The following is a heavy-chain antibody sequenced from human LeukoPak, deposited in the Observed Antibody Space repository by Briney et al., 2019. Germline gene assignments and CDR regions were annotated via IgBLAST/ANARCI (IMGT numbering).Heavy chain of an antibody. J-gene: IGHJ4*02. CDR3: ASSGSYRFDY. CDR1: GFTFSNYA. D-gene: IGHD1-26*01. Sequence: PGRSLRLSCAASGFTFSNYAMHWVRQAPGKGLEWVAGIAYDGSDKVYTDSVKGRFTISRDNSKNTLSLQMNSLSAEDAAVYYCASSGSYRFDYWGQGTLVTVSS. CDR2: IAYDGSDK. V-gene: IGHV3-30-3*01.